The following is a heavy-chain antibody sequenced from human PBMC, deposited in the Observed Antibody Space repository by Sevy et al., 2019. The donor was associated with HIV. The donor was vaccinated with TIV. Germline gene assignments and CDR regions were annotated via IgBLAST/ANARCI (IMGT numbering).Heavy chain of an antibody. CDR2: IRRNSHEPYGGTT. CDR1: GFTFGDYA. D-gene: IGHD5-12*01. CDR3: TRPLATADTPEYFFDY. Sequence: GGSLRLSCTSSGFTFGDYAMSWFRQAPGKGPEWVAFIRRNSHEPYGGTTEYAASVKGRFTISRDDSKSIAYLQMNSLKTEDTAVYYCTRPLATADTPEYFFDYWGQGILVTVSS. J-gene: IGHJ4*02. V-gene: IGHV3-49*03.